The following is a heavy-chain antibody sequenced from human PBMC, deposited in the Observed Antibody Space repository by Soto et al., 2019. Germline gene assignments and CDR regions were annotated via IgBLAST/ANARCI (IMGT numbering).Heavy chain of an antibody. D-gene: IGHD3-10*02. CDR2: IYPGDSDT. J-gene: IGHJ3*02. CDR3: ARHGMLFGDAFDI. V-gene: IGHV5-51*01. Sequence: PGESLKISCKGSGYSFTSYWIGWVRQMPGKGLEWMGIIYPGDSDTRYSPSFQGQVAISADKSISTAYLQWSSLKASDTAMYYCARHGMLFGDAFDIWGQGTMVTVSS. CDR1: GYSFTSYW.